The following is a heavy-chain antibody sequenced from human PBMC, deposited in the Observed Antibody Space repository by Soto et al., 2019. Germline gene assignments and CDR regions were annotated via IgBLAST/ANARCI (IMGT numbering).Heavy chain of an antibody. D-gene: IGHD6-13*01. J-gene: IGHJ4*02. Sequence: ASVKVSCKASGYTFTSYGISWVRQAPRQGLEWMGWISAYNGNTNYAQKLQGRVTMTTDTSTSTAYMELRSLRSDDTAVYYCARVAAAAGTVDYWGQGTLVTVSS. V-gene: IGHV1-18*01. CDR2: ISAYNGNT. CDR3: ARVAAAAGTVDY. CDR1: GYTFTSYG.